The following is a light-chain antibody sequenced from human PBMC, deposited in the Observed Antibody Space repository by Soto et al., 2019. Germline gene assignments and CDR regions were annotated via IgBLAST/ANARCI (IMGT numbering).Light chain of an antibody. CDR1: QSISNY. CDR2: AAS. J-gene: IGKJ1*01. Sequence: DIQMTQSPSSLSASVGDRVTITCRASQSISNYLNWYQQKPGKAPKVLIYAASNLQSGVPSRSSGSGSGTEFTLTISSLQPDDFATYYCQHYNSYSEAFGQGTKVDIK. V-gene: IGKV1-16*01. CDR3: QHYNSYSEA.